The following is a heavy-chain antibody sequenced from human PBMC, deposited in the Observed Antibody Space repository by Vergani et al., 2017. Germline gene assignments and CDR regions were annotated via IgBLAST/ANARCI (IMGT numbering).Heavy chain of an antibody. CDR1: VYTFTAYY. V-gene: IGHV1-46*03. D-gene: IGHD3-9*01. CDR2: ISPDGFST. J-gene: IGHJ4*02. Sequence: QVQLVQSGAEVGKPGAPVKISCKASVYTFTAYYIHWVRQAPEQGLEWVGVISPDGFSTFYAQKFQGRVTITRDTSTSTVYVEVTSLRSDDTAVYYCAREPPLTGFFDCLGQGSLVTVPS. CDR3: AREPPLTGFFDC.